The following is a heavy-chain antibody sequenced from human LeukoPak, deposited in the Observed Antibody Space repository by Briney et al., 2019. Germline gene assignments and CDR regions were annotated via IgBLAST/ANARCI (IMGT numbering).Heavy chain of an antibody. D-gene: IGHD3-3*01. CDR3: ARDWPIRDFWSGYRVPFDY. V-gene: IGHV3-21*01. Sequence: PGGSLRLSCAASGLTFSSYSMNWVRQAPGKGLEWVSSISSSSSYIYYADSVKGRFTISRDNAKNSLYLQMDSLRAEDTAVYYCARDWPIRDFWSGYRVPFDYWGQGTLVTVSS. CDR2: ISSSSSYI. J-gene: IGHJ4*02. CDR1: GLTFSSYS.